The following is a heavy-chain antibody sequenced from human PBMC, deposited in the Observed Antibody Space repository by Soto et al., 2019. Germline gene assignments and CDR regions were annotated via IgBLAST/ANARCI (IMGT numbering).Heavy chain of an antibody. D-gene: IGHD2-21*02. J-gene: IGHJ5*02. CDR1: GGSISNSSYY. CDR3: ARLPRSSCGGDCYSGKWLQP. CDR2: IYYSGST. V-gene: IGHV4-39*01. Sequence: SETLSLTFTVSGGSISNSSYYWGWIRQPPGKGLEWIGSIYYSGSTYYNPSLKSRVTISVDTSKNQFSLKLSSVTAADTAVYYCARLPRSSCGGDCYSGKWLQPWGQGTLLTVSS.